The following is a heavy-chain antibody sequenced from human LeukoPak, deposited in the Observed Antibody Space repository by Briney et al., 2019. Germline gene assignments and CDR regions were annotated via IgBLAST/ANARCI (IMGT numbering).Heavy chain of an antibody. CDR1: GFTFSSYG. J-gene: IGHJ6*03. V-gene: IGHV3-33*01. CDR2: MWYDGSNK. CDR3: ARDFKDIVVVPAAPGPYYYYYMDV. D-gene: IGHD2-2*01. Sequence: PGRSLRLSCAASGFTFSSYGMHWVRQAPGKGLEWVAVMWYDGSNKYYADSVKGRFTISRDNSKNTLYLQMNSLRAEDTAVYYCARDFKDIVVVPAAPGPYYYYYMDVWGKGTTVTVSS.